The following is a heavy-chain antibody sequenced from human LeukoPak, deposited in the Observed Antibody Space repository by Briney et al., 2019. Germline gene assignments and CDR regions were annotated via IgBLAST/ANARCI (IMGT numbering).Heavy chain of an antibody. D-gene: IGHD5-12*01. J-gene: IGHJ4*02. CDR2: ISGYNGNT. CDR3: ARDSGMSSGYDRSFDY. Sequence: GASVKVSCKASGYIFTTYGISWVRQAPGQGLEWMGWISGYNGNTNYAQKLQGRVTMTTDTSTSTAYMELRSLRSDDTAVYYCARDSGMSSGYDRSFDYWGQGTLVTVSS. V-gene: IGHV1-18*01. CDR1: GYIFTTYG.